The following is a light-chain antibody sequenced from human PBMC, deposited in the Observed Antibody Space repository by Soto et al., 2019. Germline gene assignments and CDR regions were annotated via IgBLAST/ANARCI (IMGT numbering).Light chain of an antibody. CDR2: EVS. CDR3: TSYAGTYSFFYV. CDR1: SSDVGAYNY. J-gene: IGLJ1*01. Sequence: QSALTQPPSASGSPGQSVTISCTGTSSDVGAYNYVSWYQQLPGKAPKLIIYEVSKRPSGVPDRFSGSKSGNTASLTVSVLQAEDEADYYGTSYAGTYSFFYVFGTGTKLTVL. V-gene: IGLV2-8*01.